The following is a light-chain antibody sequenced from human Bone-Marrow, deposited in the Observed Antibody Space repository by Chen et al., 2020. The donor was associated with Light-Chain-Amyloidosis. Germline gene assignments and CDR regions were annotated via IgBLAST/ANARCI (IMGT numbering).Light chain of an antibody. V-gene: IGLV1-47*01. CDR2: RNN. CDR1: SSKSGSNY. J-gene: IGLJ2*01. Sequence: QSGRTQPPLPSGTPGQRVTISCSGSSSKSGSNYVYWYQQLPGTAPKLLIYRNNPRPSVVPARCSGSKSGTSASLAISGLRSEDEADYDCAAWDDSLGAVFGGGTKLSVL. CDR3: AAWDDSLGAV.